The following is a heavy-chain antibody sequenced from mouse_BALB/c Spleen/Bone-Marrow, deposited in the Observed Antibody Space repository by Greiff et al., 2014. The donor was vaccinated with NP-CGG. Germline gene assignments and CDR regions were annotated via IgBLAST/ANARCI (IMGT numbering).Heavy chain of an antibody. CDR1: GYAFTNYL. CDR3: ARWDYAMDY. V-gene: IGHV1-54*01. CDR2: INPGSGGT. Sequence: VKLMESGAELVRPGTSVKVSCKASGYAFTNYLIEWVKQRPGQGLEWIGVINPGSGGTNYNEKFKGKATLTADKSSSTAYMQLSSLTSDDSAVYFCARWDYAMDYWGQGTSVTASS. J-gene: IGHJ4*01.